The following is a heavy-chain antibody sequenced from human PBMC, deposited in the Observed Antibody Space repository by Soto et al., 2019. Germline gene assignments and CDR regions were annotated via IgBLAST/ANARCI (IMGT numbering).Heavy chain of an antibody. V-gene: IGHV4-59*01. Sequence: QVQLQESGPGLVKPSETLSLTCTVSGGSISSYYWSWIRQPPGKGLEWIGYIYYSGRTNYNPSLKSRGTISVDTSKNQFSLKLSSVTAADTAVYYCARLLGDYYDSSGYYYVARLYGMDVWGQGTTVTVSS. D-gene: IGHD3-22*01. CDR1: GGSISSYY. J-gene: IGHJ6*02. CDR3: ARLLGDYYDSSGYYYVARLYGMDV. CDR2: IYYSGRT.